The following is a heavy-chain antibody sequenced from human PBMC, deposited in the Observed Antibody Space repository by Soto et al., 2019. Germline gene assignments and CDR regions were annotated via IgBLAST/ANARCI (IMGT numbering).Heavy chain of an antibody. CDR2: IYYSGST. CDR3: ARGTSGWYYYYYYMDV. Sequence: QVQLQESGPGLVKPSQTLSLTCTVSGGSISSGGYYWSWIRQHPGKGLEWIGYIYYSGSTYYNPSLKSRVTISVDTSKNQFSLKLSSVTAADTAVYYCARGTSGWYYYYYYMDVWGKGTTVTVSS. D-gene: IGHD6-19*01. CDR1: GGSISSGGYY. J-gene: IGHJ6*03. V-gene: IGHV4-31*03.